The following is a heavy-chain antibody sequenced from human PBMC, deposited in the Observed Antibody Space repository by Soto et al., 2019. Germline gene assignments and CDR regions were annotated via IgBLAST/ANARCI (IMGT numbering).Heavy chain of an antibody. CDR3: ATVHNTSRSFNY. Sequence: GGSLRLSCAASGFTFSSYAMSWVRQAPGKGLEWVSAISGSGGTTYYADSVKGRFTVSRDDSQNTLDLQMSSLRAEDTAVYYCATVHNTSRSFNYWGQGTLVTVSS. V-gene: IGHV3-23*01. CDR2: ISGSGGTT. CDR1: GFTFSSYA. D-gene: IGHD1-20*01. J-gene: IGHJ4*02.